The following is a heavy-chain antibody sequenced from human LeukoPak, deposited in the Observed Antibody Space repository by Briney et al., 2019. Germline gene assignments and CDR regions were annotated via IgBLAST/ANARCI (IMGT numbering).Heavy chain of an antibody. Sequence: SETLSLTCTVSGGSISSYYWSWIRQPAGKGLEWIRRIYTSGSTNYNPSLKSRVTMSVDTSKNQFSLKLSSVTAADTAVYYCARCHYVWGSFYYFDYRGQGTLVTVSS. V-gene: IGHV4-4*07. CDR1: GGSISSYY. CDR2: IYTSGST. D-gene: IGHD3-16*01. CDR3: ARCHYVWGSFYYFDY. J-gene: IGHJ4*02.